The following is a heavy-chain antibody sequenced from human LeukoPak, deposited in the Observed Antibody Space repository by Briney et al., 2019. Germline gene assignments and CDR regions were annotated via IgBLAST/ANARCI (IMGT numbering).Heavy chain of an antibody. CDR2: IYYSGST. CDR1: GGSISSHY. J-gene: IGHJ5*02. D-gene: IGHD3-10*01. CDR3: ARVPGDYYGSPLNWFDP. Sequence: PSETLSLTCTVSGGSISSHYWSWIRQPPGKGLEWIGYIYYSGSTNYNPSLKSRVTISVDTSKNQFSLKLSSVTAADTAVYYCARVPGDYYGSPLNWFDPWGQGTLVTVSS. V-gene: IGHV4-59*11.